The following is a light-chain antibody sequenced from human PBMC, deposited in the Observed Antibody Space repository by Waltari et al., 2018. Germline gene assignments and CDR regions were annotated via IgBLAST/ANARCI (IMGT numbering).Light chain of an antibody. CDR2: MNS. CDR1: TSNSGPTY. CDR3: AAWDASLHAWL. J-gene: IGLJ3*02. Sequence: QSVLTQPPSASGTPGQRVTIPSSGGTSNSGPTYLLWLQQLPGTAPKVLIYMNSARPSGVPDRFSGSTAGTSASLAISGLRSEDEADYYCAAWDASLHAWLFGGGTKLTVL. V-gene: IGLV1-47*01.